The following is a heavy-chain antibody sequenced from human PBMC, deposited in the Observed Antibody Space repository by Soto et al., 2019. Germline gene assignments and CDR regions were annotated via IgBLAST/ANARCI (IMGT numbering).Heavy chain of an antibody. J-gene: IGHJ6*03. CDR1: GLNVSNQY. Sequence: PRGSLRISCEASGLNVSNQYMTWVRQAPGKGLEWVSVIHSGGNTFYADSVKGRFTISRDNSKNTLYLQMNSLRAEDTAVYHCARNGRPSLYYYMDVWGKGTTVTVSS. CDR2: IHSGGNT. D-gene: IGHD2-8*01. CDR3: ARNGRPSLYYYMDV. V-gene: IGHV3-66*01.